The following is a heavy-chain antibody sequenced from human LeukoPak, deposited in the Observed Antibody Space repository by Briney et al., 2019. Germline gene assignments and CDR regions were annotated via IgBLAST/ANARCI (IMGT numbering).Heavy chain of an antibody. CDR3: ARGTSDIVATIWVYYYYMDV. CDR1: GGSISSSSYF. Sequence: SETLSLTCTVSGGSISSSSYFWGWIRQPPGKGLEWIGSIYYSGSTYYNPSLKSRVTISVDTSKNQFSLKLSSVTAADTAVYYCARGTSDIVATIWVYYYYMDVWGKGTTVTISS. CDR2: IYYSGST. J-gene: IGHJ6*03. V-gene: IGHV4-39*07. D-gene: IGHD5-12*01.